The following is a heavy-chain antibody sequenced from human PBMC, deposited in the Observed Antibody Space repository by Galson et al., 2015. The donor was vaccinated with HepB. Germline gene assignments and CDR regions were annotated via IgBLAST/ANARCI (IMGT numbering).Heavy chain of an antibody. J-gene: IGHJ4*02. CDR3: AKDEGDFWSNFWVY. Sequence: SLRLSCAASGLTFSSYAMSWVRQAPGKGLEWVSTISGSGGSTEYADSVKGRFTISRDNSKNTLYLQMNSLRAEDTAVYYCAKDEGDFWSNFWVYWGQGTPVTVSS. CDR2: ISGSGGST. V-gene: IGHV3-23*01. CDR1: GLTFSSYA. D-gene: IGHD3-3*01.